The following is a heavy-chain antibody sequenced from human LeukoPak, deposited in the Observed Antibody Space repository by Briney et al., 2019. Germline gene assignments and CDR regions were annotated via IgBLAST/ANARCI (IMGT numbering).Heavy chain of an antibody. J-gene: IGHJ4*02. Sequence: PGGSLRLSCAASGFTFSSYAMSWVRQAPGKGLERVSAISGSGGSTYYADSVKGRFTISRDNSKNTLYLQMNSLRAEDTAVYYCAKEGVLADYYDSSGYYATFDYWGQGTLVTVSS. CDR3: AKEGVLADYYDSSGYYATFDY. V-gene: IGHV3-23*01. D-gene: IGHD3-22*01. CDR2: ISGSGGST. CDR1: GFTFSSYA.